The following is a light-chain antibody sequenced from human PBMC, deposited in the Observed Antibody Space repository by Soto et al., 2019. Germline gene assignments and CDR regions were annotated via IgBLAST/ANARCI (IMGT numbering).Light chain of an antibody. V-gene: IGKV3-15*01. CDR3: QQYNNWPPIT. CDR2: GAS. Sequence: MTLSPATMSMPPGERANLSCRASQSVSSNLAWYQQKPGQAPRLLIYGASTRATGIPARFSGSGSGTEFTLTISSLQSEDFAIYYCQQYNNWPPITFGQGTRLEIK. J-gene: IGKJ5*01. CDR1: QSVSSN.